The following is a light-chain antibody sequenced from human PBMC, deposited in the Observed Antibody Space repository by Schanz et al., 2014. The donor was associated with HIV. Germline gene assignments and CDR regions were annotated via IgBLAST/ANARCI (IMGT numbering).Light chain of an antibody. CDR3: QSYDSGLSGIL. J-gene: IGLJ2*01. V-gene: IGLV1-40*01. Sequence: QSALTQPPSVSGAPGQRVSISCTGNTSNIGAGYDVHWYLQLPGSAPKLLISGNNNRPSGVPDRFSGSKSGTSASLAITGLQAEDEADYYCQSYDSGLSGILFGGGTKLTVL. CDR2: GNN. CDR1: TSNIGAGYD.